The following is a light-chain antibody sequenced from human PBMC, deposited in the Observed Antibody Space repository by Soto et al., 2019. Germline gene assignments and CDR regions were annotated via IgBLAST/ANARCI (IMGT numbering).Light chain of an antibody. Sequence: QSALTQPPSVSGAPGQRVTISWTGSSSNIGAEYGIRWYQHLPGTAPKLLIYGVNSRPSGVPDRFSGSKSGSSASLALAGLQAEDEADSYWQSYDDSLGGLYAVGTGTKVTV. J-gene: IGLJ1*01. CDR1: SSNIGAEYG. CDR2: GVN. CDR3: QSYDDSLGGLYA. V-gene: IGLV1-40*01.